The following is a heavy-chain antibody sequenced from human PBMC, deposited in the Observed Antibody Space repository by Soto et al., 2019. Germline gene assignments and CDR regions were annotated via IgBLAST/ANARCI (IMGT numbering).Heavy chain of an antibody. CDR1: GYTFTSYA. CDR2: INAGNGNT. J-gene: IGHJ4*02. CDR3: ARDPVLLWFGASPGLYFDY. V-gene: IGHV1-3*01. D-gene: IGHD3-10*01. Sequence: QVQLVQSGAEVKKPGASVKVSCKASGYTFTSYAMHWVRQAPGQRLEWMGWINAGNGNTKYSQKFQGRVTITRDTSGSTAYMELSSLRSEDTAVYYCARDPVLLWFGASPGLYFDYWGQGTLVTVSS.